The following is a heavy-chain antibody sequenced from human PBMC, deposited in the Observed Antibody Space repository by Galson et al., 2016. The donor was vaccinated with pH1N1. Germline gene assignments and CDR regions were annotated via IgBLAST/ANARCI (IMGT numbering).Heavy chain of an antibody. Sequence: SLRLSCAAFGFTFSSYEMNWVRQAPGKGLEWVSYISRGSSSIFYADSVKGRFTISRDNAKNSLLLQMSSLRADDTAVYYCARDRGLANPDALDLWGQGAMVTVSS. CDR3: ARDRGLANPDALDL. V-gene: IGHV3-48*03. CDR2: ISRGSSSI. D-gene: IGHD5-12*01. CDR1: GFTFSSYE. J-gene: IGHJ3*01.